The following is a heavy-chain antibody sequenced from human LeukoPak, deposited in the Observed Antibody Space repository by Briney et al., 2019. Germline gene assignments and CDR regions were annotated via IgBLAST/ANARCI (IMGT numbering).Heavy chain of an antibody. J-gene: IGHJ4*02. V-gene: IGHV3-23*01. Sequence: GGSLRLSCAASGFTFSTYGMSWVRQAPGKGLEWVSGISGSGGSTYYADSVKGRFTISRDNSKNTLYLQMNSLRAEDTAVYYCAKDIAAAALGYWGQGTLVTVSS. CDR2: ISGSGGST. CDR3: AKDIAAAALGY. D-gene: IGHD6-13*01. CDR1: GFTFSTYG.